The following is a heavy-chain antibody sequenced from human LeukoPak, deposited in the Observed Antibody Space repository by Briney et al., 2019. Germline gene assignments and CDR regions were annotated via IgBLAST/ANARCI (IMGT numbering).Heavy chain of an antibody. V-gene: IGHV4-39*01. D-gene: IGHD6-19*01. Sequence: SETLSLTCTVSGGSISSSSYYWGWIRQPPGKGLEWIGSIYYSGSTYYNPSLKSRVTISVDTSKNQFSLKLSSVTATDTAVYYCARGAQGYSSGWYNFDYWGQGTLVTVSS. CDR1: GGSISSSSYY. CDR3: ARGAQGYSSGWYNFDY. CDR2: IYYSGST. J-gene: IGHJ4*02.